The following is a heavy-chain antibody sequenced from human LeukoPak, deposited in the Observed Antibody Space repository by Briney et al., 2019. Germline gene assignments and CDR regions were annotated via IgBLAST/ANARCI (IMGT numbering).Heavy chain of an antibody. CDR3: AKGSSGYYTRLSYYYYVMDV. Sequence: GGSLRLSCAASGFTFSSYAMSWVRQAPGKGLEWVSAISGSGGSTYYADSVKGRFTISRDNSKNTLYLQMNSLRAEDTAVYYCAKGSSGYYTRLSYYYYVMDVWGQVTTVTVS. D-gene: IGHD3-22*01. CDR1: GFTFSSYA. CDR2: ISGSGGST. V-gene: IGHV3-23*01. J-gene: IGHJ6*02.